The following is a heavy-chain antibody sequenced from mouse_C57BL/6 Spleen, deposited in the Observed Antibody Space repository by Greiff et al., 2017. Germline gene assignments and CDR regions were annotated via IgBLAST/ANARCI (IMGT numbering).Heavy chain of an antibody. CDR3: ARPYYDYGGVYFDY. CDR1: GFTFSDYG. J-gene: IGHJ2*01. CDR2: ISSGSSTI. Sequence: EVQVVESGGGLVKPGGSLKLSCAASGFTFSDYGMHWVRQAPEKGLEWVAYISSGSSTIYYADTVKGRFTISRDNAKNTLFLQMTSLRSEDTAMYYCARPYYDYGGVYFDYWGQGTTLTVSS. V-gene: IGHV5-17*01. D-gene: IGHD2-4*01.